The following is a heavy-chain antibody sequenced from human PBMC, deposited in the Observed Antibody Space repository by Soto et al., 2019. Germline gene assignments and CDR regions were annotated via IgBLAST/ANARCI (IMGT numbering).Heavy chain of an antibody. CDR2: ISSSGSDA. CDR1: GFIFDDYY. V-gene: IGHV3-11*03. Sequence: GGSLRLSCVASGFIFDDYYMNWIRQTPGKGLEWVSYISSSGSDANSADSLKGRFSISRDNAKNAVYLQMNRLSAEDTAVYYCAKLDCSSTSCYNLDWGQGTLVTVSS. CDR3: AKLDCSSTSCYNLD. D-gene: IGHD2-2*02. J-gene: IGHJ4*02.